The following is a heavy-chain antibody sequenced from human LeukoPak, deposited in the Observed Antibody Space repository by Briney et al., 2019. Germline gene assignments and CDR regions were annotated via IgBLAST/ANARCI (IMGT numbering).Heavy chain of an antibody. V-gene: IGHV3-23*01. Sequence: PGGSLRLSCAASGFTFSSYAMSWVRQAPGKGLEWVSGISGSGGNTYYADSVKGRFTISRDNSKNTLYLQMNSLRAEDTAVYYCAKDREWELSYLDYWGQGTLVSVSS. CDR2: ISGSGGNT. J-gene: IGHJ4*02. CDR3: AKDREWELSYLDY. CDR1: GFTFSSYA. D-gene: IGHD1-26*01.